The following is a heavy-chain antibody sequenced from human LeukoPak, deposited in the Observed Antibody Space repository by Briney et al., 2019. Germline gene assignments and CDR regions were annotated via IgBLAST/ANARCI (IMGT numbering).Heavy chain of an antibody. V-gene: IGHV3-23*01. Sequence: VSAISGSGGSTYYADSVKGRFTISRDNSKNTLYLQMNSLRAEDTAVYYCAKEDDQQLVFDYWGQGTLVTVSS. D-gene: IGHD6-13*01. CDR3: AKEDDQQLVFDY. CDR2: ISGSGGST. J-gene: IGHJ4*02.